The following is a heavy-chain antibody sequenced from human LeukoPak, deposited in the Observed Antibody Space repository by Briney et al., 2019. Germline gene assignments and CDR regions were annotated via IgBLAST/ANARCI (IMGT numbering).Heavy chain of an antibody. CDR1: GFTFSSYG. CDR3: ATYRQVLLPFES. J-gene: IGHJ4*02. Sequence: GGSLRLSCAASGFTFSSYGMHWVRQAPGKGLEWVALISYDGSNKYYADSVRGRFAISRDNSKSTLSLQMNSLRAEDTAIYYCATYRQVLLPFESWGQGTLVTVSS. CDR2: ISYDGSNK. D-gene: IGHD2-8*02. V-gene: IGHV3-30*03.